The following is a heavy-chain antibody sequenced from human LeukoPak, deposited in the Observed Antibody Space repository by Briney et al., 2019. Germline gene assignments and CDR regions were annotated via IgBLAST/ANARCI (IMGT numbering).Heavy chain of an antibody. Sequence: PSETLSLTCAVSGYSISSGYYWGWIRQPPGKGLEWIGGIYHSGSTYYNPSLKSRVTISVDTSKNQFSLKLSSVTAADTAVYYCARPRYCSSTSCRGAFDIWGQGTMVTVSS. CDR3: ARPRYCSSTSCRGAFDI. CDR1: GYSISSGYY. V-gene: IGHV4-38-2*01. CDR2: IYHSGST. D-gene: IGHD2-2*01. J-gene: IGHJ3*02.